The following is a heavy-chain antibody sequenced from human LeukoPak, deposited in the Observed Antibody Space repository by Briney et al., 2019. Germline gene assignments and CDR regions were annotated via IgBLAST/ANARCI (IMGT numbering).Heavy chain of an antibody. CDR2: ISGSGGST. Sequence: PGGSLILSCAASGFTFSSYAMSWVRQAPGKGLEWVSAISGSGGSTYYADSVKGRFTISRHNSKNTLYLQMNSLRAEDTAVYYCAKGIAVAGTSWFDPWGQGTLVTVSS. CDR3: AKGIAVAGTSWFDP. CDR1: GFTFSSYA. V-gene: IGHV3-23*01. D-gene: IGHD6-19*01. J-gene: IGHJ5*02.